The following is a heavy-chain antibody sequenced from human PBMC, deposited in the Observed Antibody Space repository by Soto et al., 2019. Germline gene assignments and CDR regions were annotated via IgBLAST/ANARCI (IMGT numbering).Heavy chain of an antibody. CDR1: GGSFSDFF. D-gene: IGHD1-1*01. Sequence: SETLSLTCAVYGGSFSDFFWSWIRQPPGKELEWIGESTHSRRTNYNPSLKSRVTISVDTSKNQFSLKLSSVTAADTAVYYCARGTSTGTMSYWGQGTLVTVSS. V-gene: IGHV4-34*01. CDR2: STHSRRT. CDR3: ARGTSTGTMSY. J-gene: IGHJ4*02.